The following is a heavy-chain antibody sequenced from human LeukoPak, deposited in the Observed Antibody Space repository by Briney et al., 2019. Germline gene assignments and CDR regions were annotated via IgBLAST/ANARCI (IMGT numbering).Heavy chain of an antibody. Sequence: ASVKVSCKASGYTFTSYDINWVRQATGQGLEWMGWMNPNSGNTGYAQKFQGRVTITADKSTSTAYMELSSLRSEDTAVYYCARDGYVDYYYYGMDVWGQGTTVTVSS. D-gene: IGHD5-18*01. V-gene: IGHV1-8*01. CDR2: MNPNSGNT. CDR1: GYTFTSYD. J-gene: IGHJ6*02. CDR3: ARDGYVDYYYYGMDV.